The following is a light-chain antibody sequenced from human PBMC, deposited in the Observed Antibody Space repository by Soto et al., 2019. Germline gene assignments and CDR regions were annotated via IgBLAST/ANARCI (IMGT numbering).Light chain of an antibody. V-gene: IGKV3-15*01. CDR2: GAS. J-gene: IGKJ5*01. CDR1: ESVRSN. Sequence: EIVMTQSPATLSVPPGDRATLSCRASESVRSNLAWYQQKPGQAPRLLIYGASIRAADIPARFSGSGYGTEFTLTISTLQSEDFAVYYCQQYYDWPTITFGQGTRLE. CDR3: QQYYDWPTIT.